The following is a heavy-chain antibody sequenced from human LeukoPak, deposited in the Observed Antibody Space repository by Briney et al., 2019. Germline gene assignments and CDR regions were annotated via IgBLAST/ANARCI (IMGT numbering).Heavy chain of an antibody. CDR1: GYIFTSYY. J-gene: IGHJ4*02. V-gene: IGHV1-46*01. Sequence: ASVKVSCKASGYIFTSYYIHWVRQAPGQGLEWMGIINPSGGSTGYAQKFQGRVTMTRDTSTSTVYMELNSLRSDDTAVYYCAKDPFGIKTHYFDYWGQGTLVTVSS. D-gene: IGHD3-10*01. CDR3: AKDPFGIKTHYFDY. CDR2: INPSGGST.